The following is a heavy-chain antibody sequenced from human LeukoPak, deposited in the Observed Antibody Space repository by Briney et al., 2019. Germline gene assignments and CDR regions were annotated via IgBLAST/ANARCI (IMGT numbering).Heavy chain of an antibody. V-gene: IGHV3-48*03. CDR2: ISSSGSTT. CDR3: AKAVTRSTMLAWDYYYYMDV. D-gene: IGHD4-23*01. J-gene: IGHJ6*03. Sequence: GGSLRLSCAASGFTFSSYEMNWVRQAPGKGLEWVSYISSSGSTTYYADSVKGRFTISRDNSKNTLYPQMNSLRAEDTAVYYCAKAVTRSTMLAWDYYYYMDVWGKGTTVTISS. CDR1: GFTFSSYE.